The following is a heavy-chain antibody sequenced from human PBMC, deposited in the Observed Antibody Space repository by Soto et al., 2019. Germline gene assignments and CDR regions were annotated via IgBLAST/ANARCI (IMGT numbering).Heavy chain of an antibody. Sequence: DVQLVESGGGLIQPGGSLRLSCEAFGLTVTGKKYVAWVRQAPGKGLEWVSGVYDTDGTYYADSVNGRFTSSRDNSETIVYLEMNSLRPDDTAIYYWATWRLREHAYDIWGLGTTVTVSS. CDR3: ATWRLREHAYDI. V-gene: IGHV3-53*01. J-gene: IGHJ3*02. D-gene: IGHD4-17*01. CDR1: GLTVTGKKY. CDR2: VYDTDGT.